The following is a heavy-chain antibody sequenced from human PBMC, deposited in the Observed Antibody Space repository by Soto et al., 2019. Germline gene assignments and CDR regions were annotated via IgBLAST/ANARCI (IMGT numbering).Heavy chain of an antibody. V-gene: IGHV3-72*01. J-gene: IGHJ4*02. CDR3: CRLRYSSGWFPDY. Sequence: EVQLVESGGGLVQPGGSLRLSCAASEFIFSDHYMDWVRQAPGKGLEWVARSRNKANSFTTEYAASVKGRFTISRHDSKNSLYLQMNRLKTEDTAVYYFCRLRYSSGWFPDYWGQGTLVTVSS. D-gene: IGHD6-19*01. CDR1: EFIFSDHY. CDR2: SRNKANSFTT.